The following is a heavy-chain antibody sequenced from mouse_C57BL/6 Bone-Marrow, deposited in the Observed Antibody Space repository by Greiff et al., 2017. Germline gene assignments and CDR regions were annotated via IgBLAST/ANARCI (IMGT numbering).Heavy chain of an antibody. CDR1: GFTFSSYG. CDR3: ARHYGSSYDY. D-gene: IGHD1-1*01. J-gene: IGHJ2*01. Sequence: EVKLMESGGDLVKPGGSLKLSCAASGFTFSSYGMSWVRQTPDKRLEWVATISSGGSYTYYPASVKGRFTISRDNAKNTLYLQMSSLKSEDTAMXYCARHYGSSYDYWGQGTTLTVSS. V-gene: IGHV5-6*01. CDR2: ISSGGSYT.